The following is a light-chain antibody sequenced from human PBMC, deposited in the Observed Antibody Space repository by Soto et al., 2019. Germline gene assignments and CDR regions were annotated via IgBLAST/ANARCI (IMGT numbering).Light chain of an antibody. CDR2: YND. V-gene: IGLV1-44*01. CDR3: SAWYDGRNGPL. CDR1: ASNIGTNT. J-gene: IGLJ2*01. Sequence: QSVLTQPPSASGTPGQRVTISCSGAASNIGTNTVNWYQQLPGAAPNLLIYYNDRRPSGGVTDRFSASKSGTSASLAISGRRSEEDADDYCSAWYDGRNGPLFGGGTKVTVL.